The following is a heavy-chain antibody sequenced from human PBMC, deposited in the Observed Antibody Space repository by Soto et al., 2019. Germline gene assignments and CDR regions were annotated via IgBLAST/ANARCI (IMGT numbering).Heavy chain of an antibody. Sequence: GSGKVCLKACGYPVTGLYMHWVRQAPGQGLEWMGWVNPTSGDTDYAQTFQGRVTMTRDTSISTAYMELRRLRPDDTAVYYCARHVAALYDSSGYYLDSWGQGTMVTVSS. D-gene: IGHD3-22*01. CDR1: GYPVTGLY. CDR3: ARHVAALYDSSGYYLDS. J-gene: IGHJ4*02. V-gene: IGHV1-2*02. CDR2: VNPTSGDT.